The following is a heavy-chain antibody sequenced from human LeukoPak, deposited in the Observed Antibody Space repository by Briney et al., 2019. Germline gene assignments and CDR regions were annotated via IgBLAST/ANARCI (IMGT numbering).Heavy chain of an antibody. Sequence: GGSLRRSCIVSGFTVSSPLMDWVRAAPGKGLAWVSVIYDDGGTVYADSAKGRFTISRDTSKNMVYLQMNSLRAEGSAVYYCARCRGGRQSWVEFDLWGQGTLVTVSS. V-gene: IGHV3-66*02. D-gene: IGHD2-15*01. CDR2: IYDDGGT. CDR3: ARCRGGRQSWVEFDL. J-gene: IGHJ5*02. CDR1: GFTVSSPL.